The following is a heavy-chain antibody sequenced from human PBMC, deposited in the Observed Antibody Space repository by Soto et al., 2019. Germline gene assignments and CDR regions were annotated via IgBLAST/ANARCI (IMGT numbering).Heavy chain of an antibody. CDR3: AAGITMVRGEYYGASDYYYMDV. V-gene: IGHV4-39*01. CDR2: IYYSGST. J-gene: IGHJ6*03. CDR1: GGSISSSSYY. D-gene: IGHD3-10*01. Sequence: SETLSLTCTVSGGSISSSSYYWGWILHPPGKGLEWIGSIYYSGSTYYNPSLKGRVTISVDTSKNQFSLKLSSVTAADTAVYYCAAGITMVRGEYYGASDYYYMDVWGKGTTVTVSS.